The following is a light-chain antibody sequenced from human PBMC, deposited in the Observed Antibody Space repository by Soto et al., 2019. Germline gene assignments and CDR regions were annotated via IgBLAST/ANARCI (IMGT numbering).Light chain of an antibody. J-gene: IGKJ2*01. CDR1: QSISSY. CDR3: QQSYSTPYT. V-gene: IGKV1-39*01. Sequence: DIQMTQSPSSLSASVGDRVTITCRASQSISSYLNWYQQKPGKAPKLLIYAASSLQSGVPSRFSGSGSGTDFTLTISSLQPEEFATYYCQQSYSTPYTFGQGTQLAIK. CDR2: AAS.